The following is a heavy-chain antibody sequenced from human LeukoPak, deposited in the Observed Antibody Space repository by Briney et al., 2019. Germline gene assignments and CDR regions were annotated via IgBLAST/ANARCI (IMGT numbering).Heavy chain of an antibody. J-gene: IGHJ5*02. CDR2: IIPIFGTA. V-gene: IGHV1-69*13. D-gene: IGHD3-10*01. CDR3: ARDYYGSGSYYNGRLFWFDP. Sequence: SVKVSCKASGYTFTSYDINWVRQAPGQGLEWMGGIIPIFGTANYAQKFQGRVTITADESTSTAYMELSSLRSEDTAVYYCARDYYGSGSYYNGRLFWFDPWGQGTLVTVSS. CDR1: GYTFTSYD.